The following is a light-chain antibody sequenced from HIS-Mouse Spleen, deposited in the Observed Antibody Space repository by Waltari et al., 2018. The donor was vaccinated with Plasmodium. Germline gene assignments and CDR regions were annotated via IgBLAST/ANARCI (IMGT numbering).Light chain of an antibody. CDR2: KAS. CDR3: QQYNSYSWT. CDR1: PRISSR. J-gene: IGKJ1*01. V-gene: IGKV1-5*03. Sequence: DIQMTQSPSTLSASVGDRVPITCRASPRISSRLAWYQQKPGKAPKLLIYKASSLESGVPSRFSGSGSGTEFTLTISSLQPDDFATYYCQQYNSYSWTFGQGTKLEIK.